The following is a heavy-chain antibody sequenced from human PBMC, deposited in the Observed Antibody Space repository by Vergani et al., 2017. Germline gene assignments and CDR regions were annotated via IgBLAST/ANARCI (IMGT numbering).Heavy chain of an antibody. CDR3: ARGFGRPMVREPFDY. J-gene: IGHJ4*02. D-gene: IGHD3-10*01. CDR2: INHSGST. V-gene: IGHV4-34*01. Sequence: QVQLQQWGAGLLKPSETLSLTCAVYGGSFSGYYWSWIRQPPGKGLEWIGEINHSGSTNYNPSLKSRVTISVDTSKNQFSLKLSSVTAADTAVYHCARGFGRPMVREPFDYWGQGTLVTVSS. CDR1: GGSFSGYY.